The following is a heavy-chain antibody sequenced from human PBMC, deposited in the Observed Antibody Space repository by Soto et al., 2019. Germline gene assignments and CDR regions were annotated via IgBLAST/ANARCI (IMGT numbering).Heavy chain of an antibody. J-gene: IGHJ4*02. Sequence: QVQLVQSGPEVKKPGASVKVSCKTSGYTFTSYGISWVRQAPGQGLEWMGWISTYKGNTNYAQKFQGRVTMTTDTSTSTGYTELRSLRSDDTAVYYCATRSPAFDYWGQGTLVTVSS. V-gene: IGHV1-18*01. CDR2: ISTYKGNT. CDR1: GYTFTSYG. CDR3: ATRSPAFDY.